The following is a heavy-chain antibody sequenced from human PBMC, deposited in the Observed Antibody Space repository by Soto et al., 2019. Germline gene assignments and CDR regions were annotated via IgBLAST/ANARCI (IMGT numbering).Heavy chain of an antibody. CDR2: IYWDDDK. V-gene: IGHV2-5*02. CDR1: GFSLSTSGVG. D-gene: IGHD2-2*01. Sequence: SGPTLVKPTQTLTLTCTFSGFSLSTSGVGVGWIRQPPGKALEWLALIYWDDDKRYSPSLKSRLTITKDTSKNQVVLTMTNMDPVDTATYYCAHKPRAAGYCSSTSCYPPSDWFDPWGQGTLVTVSS. J-gene: IGHJ5*02. CDR3: AHKPRAAGYCSSTSCYPPSDWFDP.